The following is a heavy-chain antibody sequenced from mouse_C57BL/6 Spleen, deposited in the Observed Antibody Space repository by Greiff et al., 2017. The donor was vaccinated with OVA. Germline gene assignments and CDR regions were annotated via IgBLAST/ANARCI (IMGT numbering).Heavy chain of an antibody. CDR1: GFTFSDYY. CDR2: INYDGSST. J-gene: IGHJ4*01. Sequence: EVHLVESEGGLVQPGSSMKLSCTASGFTFSDYYMAWVRQAPEKGLEWVATINYDGSSTYYLDSLKSRFIISRDNAKNILYLQMSSLKSEDTATYYCAREIGRAMDYWGQGTSVTVSS. CDR3: AREIGRAMDY. D-gene: IGHD4-1*01. V-gene: IGHV5-16*01.